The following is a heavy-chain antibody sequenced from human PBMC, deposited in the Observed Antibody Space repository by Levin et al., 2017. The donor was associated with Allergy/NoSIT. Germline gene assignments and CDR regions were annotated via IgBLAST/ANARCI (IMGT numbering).Heavy chain of an antibody. CDR3: AKNLGGSSWSQPFDF. Sequence: GGSLRLSCAASGFTFSSYGMHWVRQTPGKGLEWVAVISYDGSNKYYADSVKGRFTISRDNSENTLYLQMNSLRAEDTALYYCAKNLGGSSWSQPFDFWGQGTLVTVSS. D-gene: IGHD6-13*01. CDR1: GFTFSSYG. CDR2: ISYDGSNK. V-gene: IGHV3-30*18. J-gene: IGHJ4*02.